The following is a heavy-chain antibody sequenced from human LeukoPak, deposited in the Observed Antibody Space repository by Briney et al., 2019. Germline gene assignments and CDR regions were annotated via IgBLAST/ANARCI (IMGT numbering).Heavy chain of an antibody. CDR1: GFTFSSYS. J-gene: IGHJ4*02. Sequence: KTGGSLRLSCAASGFTFSSYSMNWVRQAPGKGLEWVSSISSSSSYIYYADSVKGRFTISRDNAKNSLYLQMNSLRAGDTAVYYCARVPNYSWFGDWWGQGTLVTVSS. D-gene: IGHD3-10*01. CDR3: ARVPNYSWFGDW. CDR2: ISSSSSYI. V-gene: IGHV3-21*01.